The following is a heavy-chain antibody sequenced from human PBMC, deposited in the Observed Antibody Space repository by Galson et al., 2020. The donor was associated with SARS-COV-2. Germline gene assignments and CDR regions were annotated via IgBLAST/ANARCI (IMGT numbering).Heavy chain of an antibody. Sequence: ASVKVSCKASGYTFTSYGISWVRQAPGQGLEWMGWISAYNGNTNYAQKLQGRVTMTTDTSTSTAYMELRSLRSDDTAVYYCARSVVVVAARGRWFDPWGQGTLVTVSS. J-gene: IGHJ5*02. V-gene: IGHV1-18*01. D-gene: IGHD2-15*01. CDR2: ISAYNGNT. CDR3: ARSVVVVAARGRWFDP. CDR1: GYTFTSYG.